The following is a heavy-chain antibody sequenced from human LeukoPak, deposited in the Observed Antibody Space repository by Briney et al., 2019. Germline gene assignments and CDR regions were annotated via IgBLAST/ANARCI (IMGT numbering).Heavy chain of an antibody. Sequence: SVKVSCKASGGIFNSSAFNWVRQAPGQGLEWMGRIVPILNIAKYAQKFQGRVTFTADKSRTTAYMELSSLRSEDTAVYFCARDKYGDSDYFDYWGQGTLVTVSS. V-gene: IGHV1-69*04. D-gene: IGHD2-21*02. CDR1: GGIFNSSA. CDR2: IVPILNIA. J-gene: IGHJ4*02. CDR3: ARDKYGDSDYFDY.